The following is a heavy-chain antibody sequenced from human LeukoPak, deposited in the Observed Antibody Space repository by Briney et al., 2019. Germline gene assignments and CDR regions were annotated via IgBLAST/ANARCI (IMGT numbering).Heavy chain of an antibody. J-gene: IGHJ4*02. D-gene: IGHD3-22*01. CDR1: GYTLTELS. CDR3: AKNSQRTDSSDYYYFDY. Sequence: ASVKVSCKVSGYTLTELSMHWVRQAPGKGLEWMGGFDPEDGETIYAQKFQGRVTMTEDTSTDTAYMELSSLRSEDTAVYYCAKNSQRTDSSDYYYFDYWGQGTLVTVSS. V-gene: IGHV1-24*01. CDR2: FDPEDGET.